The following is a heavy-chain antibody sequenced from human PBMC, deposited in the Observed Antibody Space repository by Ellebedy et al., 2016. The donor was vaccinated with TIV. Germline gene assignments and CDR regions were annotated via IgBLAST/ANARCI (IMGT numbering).Heavy chain of an antibody. Sequence: GGSLRLSXTASGFAFRDYAMSWVRLTPGKRLEWVASIKQDGSETYYADSVEGRFTISRDNTQSSLYLQMNSLRAEDTAVYYCVRDERWGQGTVVTVSS. CDR2: IKQDGSET. CDR3: VRDER. V-gene: IGHV3-7*01. CDR1: GFAFRDYA. D-gene: IGHD5-24*01. J-gene: IGHJ3*01.